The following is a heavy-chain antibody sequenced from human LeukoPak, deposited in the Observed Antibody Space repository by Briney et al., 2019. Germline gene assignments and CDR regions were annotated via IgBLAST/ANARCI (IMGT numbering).Heavy chain of an antibody. Sequence: GGSLRLSCAASGFTFSNYEMNWVRQAPGKGLEWVSYISSSGSTIYYADSVKGRFTISRDNARNSLYLQMNSLRAEDTAVYYCARKKLEGYCSGSSCYYFDYWGQGTLATVSS. CDR2: ISSSGSTI. CDR3: ARKKLEGYCSGSSCYYFDY. D-gene: IGHD2-15*01. V-gene: IGHV3-48*03. J-gene: IGHJ4*02. CDR1: GFTFSNYE.